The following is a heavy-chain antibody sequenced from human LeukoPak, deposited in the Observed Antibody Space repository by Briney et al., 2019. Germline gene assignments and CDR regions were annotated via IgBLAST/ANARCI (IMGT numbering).Heavy chain of an antibody. D-gene: IGHD2-2*01. J-gene: IGHJ4*02. CDR3: ARFSPTQYVDY. Sequence: SETLSLTCTVSGGSISSYYWSWIRQPPGKGLEWIGYIYYSGSTNYNPSLKSRVTISVDTSKNQFSLKLSSVTAADTAVYYCARFSPTQYVDYWGQGTLVTVSS. CDR1: GGSISSYY. V-gene: IGHV4-59*08. CDR2: IYYSGST.